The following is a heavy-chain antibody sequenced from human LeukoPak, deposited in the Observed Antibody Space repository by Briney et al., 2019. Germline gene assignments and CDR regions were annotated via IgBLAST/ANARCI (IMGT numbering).Heavy chain of an antibody. CDR3: AREGQDTMIVVVIPFDY. V-gene: IGHV3-30*04. J-gene: IGHJ4*02. CDR1: GFTFSSYA. Sequence: PGRSLRLSCAASGFTFSSYAMHWVRQAPGKGLEWVAVISYDGSNKYYADSVKGRFTISRDNSKNTLYLQMNSLRAEDTAAYYCAREGQDTMIVVVIPFDYWGQGTLVTVSS. D-gene: IGHD3-22*01. CDR2: ISYDGSNK.